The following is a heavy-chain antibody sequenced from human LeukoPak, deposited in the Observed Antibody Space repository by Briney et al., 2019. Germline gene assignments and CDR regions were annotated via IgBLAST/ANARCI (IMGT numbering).Heavy chain of an antibody. CDR1: GFTFSSYG. V-gene: IGHV3-33*01. D-gene: IGHD1-1*01. CDR3: ARDLENWNPLDY. J-gene: IGHJ4*02. Sequence: PGGSLRLSCAASGFTFSSYGMHWVRQAPGKGLEWVAVIWYDGSNKYYADSVKSRFTISRDNSKNTLYLQMNSLRAEDTAVYYCARDLENWNPLDYWGQGTLVTVSS. CDR2: IWYDGSNK.